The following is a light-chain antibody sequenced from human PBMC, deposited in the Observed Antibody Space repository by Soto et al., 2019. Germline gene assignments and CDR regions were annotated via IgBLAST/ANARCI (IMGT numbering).Light chain of an antibody. V-gene: IGKV1-9*01. CDR2: AAS. Sequence: IQLTQSPSSLSASVGDRVTITCRASQGIASYVAWYQQKPGKAPKLLIYAASTLQSGVPSRFSGSGSGTDFTLTISSLQAEDFATYYCQQTRSYPSTFGEGPRWRSN. J-gene: IGKJ4*01. CDR1: QGIASY. CDR3: QQTRSYPST.